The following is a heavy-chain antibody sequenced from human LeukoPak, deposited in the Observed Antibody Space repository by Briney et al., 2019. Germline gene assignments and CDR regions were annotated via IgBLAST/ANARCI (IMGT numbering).Heavy chain of an antibody. V-gene: IGHV1-8*01. CDR3: ARDLRYSSSWYRVFDY. CDR1: GYTFTSYD. J-gene: IGHJ4*02. D-gene: IGHD6-13*01. CDR2: MNPNSGNT. Sequence: ASVKVSCKASGYTFTSYDINWVRQATGQGLEWMGWMNPNSGNTGYAQKFQGGVTMTRNTSISTAYMELSSLRSEDTAVYYCARDLRYSSSWYRVFDYWGQGTLVTVSS.